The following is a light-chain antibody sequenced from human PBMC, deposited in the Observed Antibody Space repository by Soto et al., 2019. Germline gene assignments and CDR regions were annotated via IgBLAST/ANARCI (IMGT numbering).Light chain of an antibody. Sequence: IVMTQSPATLSESPGESATLSCRASESINNNLAWYQRRPGQAPRLLIYGVSIRATGIPARFSGSGSGTEFTLTISSPQSEDFAVYYCQQYNNWPPWTFGQGTKVEIK. CDR2: GVS. V-gene: IGKV3-15*01. CDR3: QQYNNWPPWT. J-gene: IGKJ1*01. CDR1: ESINNN.